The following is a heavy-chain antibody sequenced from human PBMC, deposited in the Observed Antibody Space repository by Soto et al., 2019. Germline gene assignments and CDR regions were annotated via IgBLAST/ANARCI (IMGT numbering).Heavy chain of an antibody. J-gene: IGHJ4*02. Sequence: QVQLQESGPGLVKPSQTLSLTCTVSGGSLNSGDYYWSWIRQPPGKGLEWIGYIHYSGSTYYNPSLKSRVTTSVDTSTNQFSLKLSSVPAADTAVYSCARGDYVFLDYWGQGTLVTVSS. D-gene: IGHD4-17*01. CDR3: ARGDYVFLDY. CDR2: IHYSGST. V-gene: IGHV4-30-4*01. CDR1: GGSLNSGDYY.